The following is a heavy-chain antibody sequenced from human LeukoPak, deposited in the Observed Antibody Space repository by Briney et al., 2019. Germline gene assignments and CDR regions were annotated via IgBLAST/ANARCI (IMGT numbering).Heavy chain of an antibody. CDR3: ARDWCSGGSCYGWFDP. Sequence: SETLSLTCTVSGDSISSGDYYWSWIRQPAGKGLEWIGDINHSGSTNYNPSLKSRVTISVDTSKNQFSLKLSSVTAADTAVYYCARDWCSGGSCYGWFDPWGQGTLVTVSS. J-gene: IGHJ5*02. V-gene: IGHV4-61*10. CDR1: GDSISSGDYY. D-gene: IGHD2-15*01. CDR2: INHSGST.